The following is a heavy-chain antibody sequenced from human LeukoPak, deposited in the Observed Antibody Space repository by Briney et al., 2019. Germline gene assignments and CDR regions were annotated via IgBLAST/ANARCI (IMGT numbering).Heavy chain of an antibody. CDR2: IRSKAYGGTT. CDR1: GFTFCDYA. V-gene: IGHV3-49*04. CDR3: TRVSSGDYDSSGYYKVSYYGMDV. D-gene: IGHD3-22*01. J-gene: IGHJ6*02. Sequence: GGSLRLSCTASGFTFCDYAMSWVRQAPGKGREGVGFIRSKAYGGTTEYAASVKVRFTISRDDSKSIAYLQMNSLKTEDTAVYYCTRVSSGDYDSSGYYKVSYYGMDVWGQGTTVTVSS.